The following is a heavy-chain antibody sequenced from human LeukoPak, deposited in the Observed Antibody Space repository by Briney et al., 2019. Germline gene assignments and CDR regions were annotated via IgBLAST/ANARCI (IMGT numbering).Heavy chain of an antibody. V-gene: IGHV4-34*01. J-gene: IGHJ4*02. CDR1: GGSFSGYY. Sequence: SETLSLTCAVYGGSFSGYYWSWIRQPPGKGLEWIGEINHCGSTNYNPSLKSRVTISVDTSKNQFSLKLSSVTAADTAVYYCARFSGSEVDYWGQGTLVTVSS. CDR2: INHCGST. D-gene: IGHD5-12*01. CDR3: ARFSGSEVDY.